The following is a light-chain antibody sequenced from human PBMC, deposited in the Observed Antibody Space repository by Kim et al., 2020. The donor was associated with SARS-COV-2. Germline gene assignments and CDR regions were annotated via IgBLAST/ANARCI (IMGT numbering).Light chain of an antibody. V-gene: IGKV4-1*01. CDR1: QSVLSSSNNENY. CDR3: QQYYTTPPWT. J-gene: IGKJ1*01. CDR2: WAS. Sequence: DIVMTQSPDSLAVSLGERATINCKSSQSVLSSSNNENYLAWYQQKPGQPPKLLISWASTRESGVPDRFSGSGSGTDFSLTISSLQAEDVAVYYCQQYYTTPPWTFGQGTKVDIK.